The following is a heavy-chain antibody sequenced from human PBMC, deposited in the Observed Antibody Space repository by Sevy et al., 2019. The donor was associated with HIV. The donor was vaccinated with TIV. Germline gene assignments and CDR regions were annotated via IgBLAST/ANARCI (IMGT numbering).Heavy chain of an antibody. CDR2: ISYDGSNK. D-gene: IGHD3-3*01. V-gene: IGHV3-30*18. Sequence: GGSLRLSCAASGFTFSSYGMHWVRQAPGKGLEWVAVISYDGSNKYYADSVKGRFTISRDNSKNTLYLQMNSRRAEDTAVYYCAKEVPPRNYDFWSGYGNFDYWGQGTLVTVSS. CDR1: GFTFSSYG. CDR3: AKEVPPRNYDFWSGYGNFDY. J-gene: IGHJ4*02.